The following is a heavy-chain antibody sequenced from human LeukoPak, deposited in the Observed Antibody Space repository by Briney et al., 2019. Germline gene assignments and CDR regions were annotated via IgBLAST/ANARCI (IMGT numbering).Heavy chain of an antibody. J-gene: IGHJ3*02. Sequence: PGRSLRLSGAASGVTFSSYGMHWVRQAPGKGLEWVAVIWYDGSNKYYADSVKGRFTISRDNSKNTLYLQMNSLRAEDTAVYYCARSPGYCSGGSCYPPAFDIWGQGTMVTVSS. CDR1: GVTFSSYG. D-gene: IGHD2-15*01. CDR2: IWYDGSNK. V-gene: IGHV3-33*01. CDR3: ARSPGYCSGGSCYPPAFDI.